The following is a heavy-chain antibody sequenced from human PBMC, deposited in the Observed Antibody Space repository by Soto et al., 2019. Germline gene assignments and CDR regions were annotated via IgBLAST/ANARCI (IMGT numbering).Heavy chain of an antibody. CDR3: TRVATAVPS. V-gene: IGHV4-59*12. CDR2: IYYRGTT. D-gene: IGHD5-18*01. CDR1: NGSLNCCC. J-gene: IGHJ5*02. Sequence: PSETLSLTCNVSNGSLNCCCCSWIRQPPGKELEWIGNIYYRGTTNYNPSLQGRVTMSIDTSKNQFSLMLTSVTAADTAVYYCTRVATAVPSWGRGALVTVSS.